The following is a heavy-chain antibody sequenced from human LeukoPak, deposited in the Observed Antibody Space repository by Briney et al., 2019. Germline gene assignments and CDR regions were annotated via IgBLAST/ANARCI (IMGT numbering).Heavy chain of an antibody. D-gene: IGHD5-12*01. Sequence: GGSLKLSCAASGFTFSDSVLHWVRQASGRGLEWVGRIRGKANTYATVYAASVKGRFTISRDDSKNTAYLQMNSLRAEDTAVYYCARDRGYTQDYWGQGTLVTVSS. CDR3: ARDRGYTQDY. V-gene: IGHV3-73*01. J-gene: IGHJ4*02. CDR1: GFTFSDSV. CDR2: IRGKANTYAT.